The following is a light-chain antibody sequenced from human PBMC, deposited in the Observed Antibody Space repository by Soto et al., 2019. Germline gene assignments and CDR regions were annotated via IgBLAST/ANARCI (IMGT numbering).Light chain of an antibody. CDR3: QKYDSDPLT. Sequence: DIQMTQSPSSLSAFVGDRVTITCRASQGISNYLAWYQQKPGKVPKLLIYAASTLQSGVPSRFSGSGSGTDFTLTINSQQPEDDANYYCQKYDSDPLTFGGGNKVENK. CDR2: AAS. J-gene: IGKJ4*01. CDR1: QGISNY. V-gene: IGKV1-27*01.